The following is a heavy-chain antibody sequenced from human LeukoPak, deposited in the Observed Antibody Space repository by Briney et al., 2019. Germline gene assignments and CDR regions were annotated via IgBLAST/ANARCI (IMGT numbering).Heavy chain of an antibody. Sequence: GGSLRLSRAAPGFSFSDYYMSWIRQAPGRGLEWVSCISSSGFTIYYAESLKGRFSISRDNAKKSLFLQMDSLRVEDTAVYYCAREVTMLTSDYYFDLWGRGTLVTVSS. CDR1: GFSFSDYY. V-gene: IGHV3-11*04. J-gene: IGHJ2*01. CDR2: ISSSGFTI. D-gene: IGHD4-17*01. CDR3: AREVTMLTSDYYFDL.